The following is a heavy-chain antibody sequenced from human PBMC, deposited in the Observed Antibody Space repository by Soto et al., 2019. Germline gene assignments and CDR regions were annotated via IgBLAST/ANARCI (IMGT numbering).Heavy chain of an antibody. J-gene: IGHJ4*02. D-gene: IGHD3-10*01. CDR1: GFSFRTHG. V-gene: IGHV3-33*01. Sequence: QVQLVESGGGVVQPGRSLRPSCVASGFSFRTHGMHWVRQSPGKGLEWVAVIWYDESNKYYAESVKGRFTISRDSSKNTLYLQMNSLRAEDTAVYYCVRDGGMVRGDYWGQGTLVTVSS. CDR3: VRDGGMVRGDY. CDR2: IWYDESNK.